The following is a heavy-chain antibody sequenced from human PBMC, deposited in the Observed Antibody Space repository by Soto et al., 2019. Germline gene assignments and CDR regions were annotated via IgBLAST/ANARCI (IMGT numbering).Heavy chain of an antibody. J-gene: IGHJ6*02. CDR2: ISSSSSTI. Sequence: EVQLVESGGGLVQPGGSLRLSCAASGFTFSSYSMNWVRQAPGKGLEWVSYISSSSSTIYYADSVKGRFTISRDNAKNSLYLQRNSLREEDTAVYYCARPEKSSSSYGMDVSGQGTTVTFSS. V-gene: IGHV3-48*02. D-gene: IGHD6-6*01. CDR3: ARPEKSSSSYGMDV. CDR1: GFTFSSYS.